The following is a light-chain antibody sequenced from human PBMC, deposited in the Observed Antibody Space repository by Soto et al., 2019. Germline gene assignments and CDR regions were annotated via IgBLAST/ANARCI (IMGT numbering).Light chain of an antibody. J-gene: IGLJ1*01. V-gene: IGLV2-14*01. CDR3: TSYTGSSTLPYV. Sequence: SVLTQPASVSGSPGQSITISCTGTSSDIGGYNYVTWYQQHPDKAPKLLIYEVRNRPSGVSDRFSGSKSGNTASLTISGLQTDDEADYYCTSYTGSSTLPYVFGTGTKVTVL. CDR1: SSDIGGYNY. CDR2: EVR.